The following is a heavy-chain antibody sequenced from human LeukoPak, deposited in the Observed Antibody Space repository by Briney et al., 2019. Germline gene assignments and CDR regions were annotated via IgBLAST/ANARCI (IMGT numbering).Heavy chain of an antibody. V-gene: IGHV3-7*01. Sequence: GESLKISCSASGFTFATYWMTWVRQAPGKGLEWVANIKQDGSEKYYVDSVKGRFTISRDNAKNSLYLQMDSLRAEETAVYYCARGGYMFDPWGQGPLVTVSS. D-gene: IGHD6-13*01. CDR1: GFTFATYW. CDR3: ARGGYMFDP. J-gene: IGHJ5*02. CDR2: IKQDGSEK.